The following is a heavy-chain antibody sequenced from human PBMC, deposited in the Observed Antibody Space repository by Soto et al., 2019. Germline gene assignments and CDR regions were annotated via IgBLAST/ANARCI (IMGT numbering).Heavy chain of an antibody. D-gene: IGHD6-19*01. CDR3: ARDSPGIAVAGSSMDV. V-gene: IGHV3-7*03. CDR1: GFTFSSYW. J-gene: IGHJ6*02. CDR2: IKQDGSEK. Sequence: PGGSLRLSCAASGFTFSSYWMSWVRQAPGKGLEWVANIKQDGSEKYYVDSVKGRFTISRDNAKNSLYLQMNSLRAEDTAVYYCARDSPGIAVAGSSMDVWGQGTTVTVSS.